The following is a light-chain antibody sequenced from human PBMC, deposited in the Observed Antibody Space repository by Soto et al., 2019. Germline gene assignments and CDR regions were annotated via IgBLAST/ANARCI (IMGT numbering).Light chain of an antibody. CDR1: QSLVYSDGNTY. Sequence: DVVMTQSPLSLPVTLGQPASISCRCSQSLVYSDGNTYLNWFHQRPGQSPRRPTYKVSNRVSGVLGRFSGSGSGTVFTLKISRVETEDVGVYYCMQGTCWPRRTFGGGTKVEI. CDR2: KVS. CDR3: MQGTCWPRRT. J-gene: IGKJ4*01. V-gene: IGKV2-30*01.